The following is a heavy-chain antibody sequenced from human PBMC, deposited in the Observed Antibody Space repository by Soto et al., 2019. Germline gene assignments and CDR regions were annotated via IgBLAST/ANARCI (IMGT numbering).Heavy chain of an antibody. CDR2: ISSSSSYI. V-gene: IGHV3-21*01. J-gene: IGHJ6*02. D-gene: IGHD3-10*01. Sequence: PGGSLRLSCAASGFTFSSYSMNWVRQAPGKGLEWVSSISSSSSYIYYADSVKGRFTISRDNAKNSLYLQMNSLRAEDTAVYYCARDSRTYYYGSGSRTVSADGMDVWGQGTTVTVSS. CDR1: GFTFSSYS. CDR3: ARDSRTYYYGSGSRTVSADGMDV.